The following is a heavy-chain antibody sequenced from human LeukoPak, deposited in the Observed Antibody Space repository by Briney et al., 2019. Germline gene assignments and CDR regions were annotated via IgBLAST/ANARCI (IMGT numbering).Heavy chain of an antibody. CDR2: MRSKAHSSAT. CDR3: STQGGGSGSYLLDSAFDI. J-gene: IGHJ3*02. CDR1: GFTFSGSA. Sequence: GGSLRLSCAASGFTFSGSAIHWVRQASGKGLEWVGRMRSKAHSSATTYAAPVKGRFTTSRDDSKNTAYLQMNSLKTEDTAVYYCSTQGGGSGSYLLDSAFDIWGQGTVVTVSS. V-gene: IGHV3-73*01. D-gene: IGHD3-10*01.